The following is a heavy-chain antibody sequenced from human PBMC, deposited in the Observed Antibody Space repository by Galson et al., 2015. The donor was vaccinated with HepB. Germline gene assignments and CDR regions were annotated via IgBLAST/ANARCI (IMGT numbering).Heavy chain of an antibody. Sequence: SLRLSCAASGFTFSDYGMHWVRQAPGKGLEWVAVISYDGSNKYYADSVKGRFTISRDNSKNTLYLQMNSLGPEDTAVYYCAKDLSTSWCGGAFDIWGQGTMLTVSS. J-gene: IGHJ3*02. V-gene: IGHV3-30*18. CDR3: AKDLSTSWCGGAFDI. D-gene: IGHD6-13*01. CDR1: GFTFSDYG. CDR2: ISYDGSNK.